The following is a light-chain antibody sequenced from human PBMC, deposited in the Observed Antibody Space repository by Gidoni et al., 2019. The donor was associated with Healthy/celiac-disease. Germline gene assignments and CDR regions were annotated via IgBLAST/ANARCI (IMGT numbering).Light chain of an antibody. CDR1: QSVSSY. J-gene: IGKJ4*01. V-gene: IGKV3-11*01. CDR2: EAS. Sequence: EIVLTQSPATLSLSPGERATLSCRASQSVSSYLAWYQQNPGQAPRLLIYEASNRATGIPARFSGSGSGTDFTLTISSLEPEDFAVYYCQQRSNWPPTFXGXTKVEIK. CDR3: QQRSNWPPT.